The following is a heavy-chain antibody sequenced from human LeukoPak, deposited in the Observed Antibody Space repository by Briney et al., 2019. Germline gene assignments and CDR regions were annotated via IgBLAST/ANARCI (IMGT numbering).Heavy chain of an antibody. D-gene: IGHD6-6*01. V-gene: IGHV3-7*04. Sequence: GGSLRLSCAASGFTFSSYWMSRVRQAPGEGLEWVANIKQDGTEKCYMDSVKGRFSISRDNAKNSLYLQMNALRAEDTAVYYCARDVRPDYWGQGTLVTVST. CDR2: IKQDGTEK. J-gene: IGHJ4*02. CDR1: GFTFSSYW. CDR3: ARDVRPDY.